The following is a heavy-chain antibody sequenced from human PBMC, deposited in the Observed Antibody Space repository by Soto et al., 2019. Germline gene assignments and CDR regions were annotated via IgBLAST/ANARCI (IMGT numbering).Heavy chain of an antibody. J-gene: IGHJ3*02. CDR2: ISGSGGRV. CDR3: AMTRLYDTGTNDYHRDALDI. V-gene: IGHV3-23*01. D-gene: IGHD3-22*01. Sequence: EVQLLESGGGMVEPRGSLKLSCAASGFSFGTYVMNWVRQAPGKGLEWVSGISGSGGRVYSADSVKGRFTISRDNSRNTLYLQMNSLRAEDTYIYYCAMTRLYDTGTNDYHRDALDIWGQGTQVTVSS. CDR1: GFSFGTYV.